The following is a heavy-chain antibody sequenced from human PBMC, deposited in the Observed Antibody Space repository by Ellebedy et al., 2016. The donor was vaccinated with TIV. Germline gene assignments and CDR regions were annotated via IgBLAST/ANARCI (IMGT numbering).Heavy chain of an antibody. Sequence: GESLKISCAASGFTFSSYWMHWVRQAPGKGLVWVSRINSDGSSTSYADSVKGRFTISRDNAKNSLYLQMNSLRAEDTAVYYCARDLEHYYDSSGYYEGDYWGQGTLVTVSS. V-gene: IGHV3-74*01. CDR3: ARDLEHYYDSSGYYEGDY. D-gene: IGHD3-22*01. CDR1: GFTFSSYW. J-gene: IGHJ4*02. CDR2: INSDGSST.